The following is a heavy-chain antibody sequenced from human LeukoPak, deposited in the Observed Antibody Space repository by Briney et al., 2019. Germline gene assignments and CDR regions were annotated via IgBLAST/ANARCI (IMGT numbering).Heavy chain of an antibody. CDR2: ISYDGSNK. CDR3: ARVGLGVGSGRKASGFDP. Sequence: GGSLRLSCAASGITFSSYGMHWVRQAPGKGLEWVAVISYDGSNKYYADSVKGRFTISRDNSKNTLYLQMNSLRAEDTAVYYCARVGLGVGSGRKASGFDPWGQGTLVTVSS. D-gene: IGHD3-10*01. CDR1: GITFSSYG. J-gene: IGHJ5*02. V-gene: IGHV3-30*03.